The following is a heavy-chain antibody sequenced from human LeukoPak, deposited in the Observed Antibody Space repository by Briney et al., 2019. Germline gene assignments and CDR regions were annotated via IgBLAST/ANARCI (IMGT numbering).Heavy chain of an antibody. CDR2: ISGSGGST. CDR1: GFTFSSYA. Sequence: AGGSLRLSCAASGFTFSSYAMSWVRQAPGKGLEWVSAISGSGGSTYYADSVKGRFTISRDNSKNTLYLQMNSLRAEDTAVYYCARLSGNFVPAVINYWGQGTLVTVSS. D-gene: IGHD4-23*01. J-gene: IGHJ4*02. V-gene: IGHV3-23*01. CDR3: ARLSGNFVPAVINY.